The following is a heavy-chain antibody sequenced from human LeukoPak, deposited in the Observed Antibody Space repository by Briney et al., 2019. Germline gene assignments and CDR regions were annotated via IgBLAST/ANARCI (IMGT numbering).Heavy chain of an antibody. CDR1: GVFFSNYD. V-gene: IGHV3-23*01. CDR3: ARGVTVTTDF. J-gene: IGHJ4*02. CDR2: LSSSGGST. Sequence: QTGGSLRLSCAASGVFFSNYDMNWVRQAPGKGLEWVSGLSSSGGSTFYADSVKGRFTISRDNSKNTVYLQMNSLRGEDTAIYYCARGVTVTTDFWGQGTLVTVSS. D-gene: IGHD4-17*01.